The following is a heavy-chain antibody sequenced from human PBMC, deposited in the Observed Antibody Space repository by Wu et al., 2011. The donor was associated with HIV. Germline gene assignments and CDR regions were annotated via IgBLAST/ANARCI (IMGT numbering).Heavy chain of an antibody. V-gene: IGHV1-18*01. Sequence: QVQLVQSGAEVKKPGASVKVSCKASGYTFTNYAIHWVRQAPGQGLEWMGWISAYNGDTNYAQNLQGRVTMTTDTSTSTVYMEVRSLRSDDTAVYYCARDPPGYPYYFDYWGQGTLVTVSS. CDR3: ARDPPGYPYYFDY. D-gene: IGHD5-12*01. CDR2: ISAYNGDT. J-gene: IGHJ4*02. CDR1: GYTFTNYA.